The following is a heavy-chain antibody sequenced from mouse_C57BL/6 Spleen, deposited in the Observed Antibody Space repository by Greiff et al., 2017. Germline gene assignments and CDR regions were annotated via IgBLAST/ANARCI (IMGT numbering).Heavy chain of an antibody. CDR3: ARDLRHYYAMDY. CDR2: ISSGSSTR. Sequence: DVKLVESGGGLVKPGGSLKLSCAASGFTFSDYGMHWVRQAPEKGLGWVAYISSGSSTRYYADTVKGRFTISRDNAKNTLFLQMTSLRSEDTAMYYCARDLRHYYAMDYWGQGTSVTVSS. CDR1: GFTFSDYG. V-gene: IGHV5-17*01. D-gene: IGHD2-12*01. J-gene: IGHJ4*01.